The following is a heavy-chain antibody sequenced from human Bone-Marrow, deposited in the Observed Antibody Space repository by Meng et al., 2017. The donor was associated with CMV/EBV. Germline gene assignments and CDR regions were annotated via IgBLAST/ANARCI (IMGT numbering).Heavy chain of an antibody. V-gene: IGHV1-2*02. Sequence: ASVKVSCKASGYTFTGYYMHWVRQAPGQGLEWMGWINPNSGGTNYAQKFQGRVTMTRDTSISTAYMELSRLRSDDTAVYYCARDHSTSSSLSNWFDPWGQATLVTFSS. D-gene: IGHD6-6*01. CDR1: GYTFTGYY. CDR3: ARDHSTSSSLSNWFDP. J-gene: IGHJ5*02. CDR2: INPNSGGT.